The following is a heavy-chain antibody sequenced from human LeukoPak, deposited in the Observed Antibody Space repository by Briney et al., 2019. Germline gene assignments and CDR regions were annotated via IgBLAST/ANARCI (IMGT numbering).Heavy chain of an antibody. Sequence: GGSLRLSCAASGFTVSRNYMTWVRQAPGKGLEWVSVIYSGGNTYYAESVKGRFTVSRDNSNNTLYLQMNSLRAEDTAVYYCAKVRWGSDNALDSWGQGTLVTGSS. D-gene: IGHD3-16*01. V-gene: IGHV3-53*05. J-gene: IGHJ4*02. CDR2: IYSGGNT. CDR1: GFTVSRNY. CDR3: AKVRWGSDNALDS.